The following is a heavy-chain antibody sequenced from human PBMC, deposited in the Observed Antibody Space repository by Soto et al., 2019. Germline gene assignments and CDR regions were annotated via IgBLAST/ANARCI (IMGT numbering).Heavy chain of an antibody. CDR3: AKGALDYYYGMSV. J-gene: IGHJ6*02. CDR1: GFTFSSYG. Sequence: QVQLVESGGGVVQPGRSLRLSCAASGFTFSSYGMHWVRQAPGKGLEWVAVIANDGSNKYYGDSVKGRFTTSRDNSKSTLYLQMNSLRAEDKAVYYCAKGALDYYYGMSVWGPGTTVTVSS. V-gene: IGHV3-30*18. CDR2: IANDGSNK.